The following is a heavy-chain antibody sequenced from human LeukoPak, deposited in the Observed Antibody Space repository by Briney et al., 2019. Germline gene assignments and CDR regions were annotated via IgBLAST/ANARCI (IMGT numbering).Heavy chain of an antibody. J-gene: IGHJ4*02. CDR1: GGSFSGYY. CDR2: INHSGST. Sequence: SETLSLTCAVYGGSFSGYYWSWIRQPPGKGLEWIREINHSGSTNYNPSLKSRVTISVDTSKNQFSLKLSSVTAADTAVYYCARAGASSGYGERDFDYWGQGTLVTVSS. D-gene: IGHD3-22*01. V-gene: IGHV4-34*01. CDR3: ARAGASSGYGERDFDY.